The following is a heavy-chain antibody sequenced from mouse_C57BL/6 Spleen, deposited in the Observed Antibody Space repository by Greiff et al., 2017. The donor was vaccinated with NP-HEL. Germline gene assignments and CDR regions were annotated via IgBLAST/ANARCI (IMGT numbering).Heavy chain of an antibody. V-gene: IGHV1-55*01. D-gene: IGHD2-4*01. CDR1: GYTFTSYW. CDR2: IYPGSGST. Sequence: PGASVKMSCKASGYTFTSYWITWVKQRPGQGLEWIGDIYPGSGSTNYNEKFKSKATLTVDTSSSTAYMQLSSLTSEDSAVYYCARSDDYDGAWFAYWGQGTLVTVSA. CDR3: ARSDDYDGAWFAY. J-gene: IGHJ3*01.